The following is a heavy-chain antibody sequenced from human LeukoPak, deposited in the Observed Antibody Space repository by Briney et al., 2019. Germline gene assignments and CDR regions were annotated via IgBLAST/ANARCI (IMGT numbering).Heavy chain of an antibody. D-gene: IGHD2-15*01. Sequence: GGSLRLSCVVSEFTFSIYSMHWVRQAPGKGLEWVAVISKDGSYKRNADSVKGRFTISRDNSKSTVYLQMNSLRVEDTAVYYCARGGYCSGGSCSSDFDYWGQGTLVTVSS. CDR2: ISKDGSYK. J-gene: IGHJ4*02. CDR3: ARGGYCSGGSCSSDFDY. CDR1: EFTFSIYS. V-gene: IGHV3-30-3*01.